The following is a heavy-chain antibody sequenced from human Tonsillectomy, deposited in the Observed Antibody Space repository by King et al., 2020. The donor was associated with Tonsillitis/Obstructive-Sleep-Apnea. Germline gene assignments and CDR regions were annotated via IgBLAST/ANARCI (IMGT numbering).Heavy chain of an antibody. CDR1: GGSISISSYY. J-gene: IGHJ5*02. V-gene: IGHV4-39*01. CDR2: IYYSGST. Sequence: QLQESGPGLVKPSETLSLTCTVSGGSISISSYYWGWIRQPPGKGLEWIGRIYYSGSTYYNPSLKSRVTIAVDTSKNQFSLKLSSVTAADTAVYYCARARTIFGVVIGNWFDPWGQGTLVTVSS. D-gene: IGHD3-3*01. CDR3: ARARTIFGVVIGNWFDP.